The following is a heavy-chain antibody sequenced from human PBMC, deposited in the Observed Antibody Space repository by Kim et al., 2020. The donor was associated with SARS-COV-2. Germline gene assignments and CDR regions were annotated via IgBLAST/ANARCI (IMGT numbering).Heavy chain of an antibody. D-gene: IGHD2-2*01. CDR2: ISAYNGNT. J-gene: IGHJ6*02. V-gene: IGHV1-18*01. CDR1: GYTFTSYG. CDR3: ARGIVVVPAAIRLSYYYYGMDV. Sequence: ASVKVSCKASGYTFTSYGISWVRQAPGQGLEWMGWISAYNGNTNYAQKLQGRVTMTTDTSTSTAYMELRSLRSDDTAVYYCARGIVVVPAAIRLSYYYYGMDVWGQGTTVTVSS.